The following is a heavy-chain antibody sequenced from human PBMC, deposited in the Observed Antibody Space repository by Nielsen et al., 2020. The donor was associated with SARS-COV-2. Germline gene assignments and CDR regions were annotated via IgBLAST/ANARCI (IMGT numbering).Heavy chain of an antibody. CDR1: GFTFSSYW. CDR2: IKQDGSEK. Sequence: GESLKISCAASGFTFSSYWMSWVRQAPGKGLEWVANIKQDGSEKYYADSVKGRFTISRDNAKNSLYLQMNSLRAEDTAVYYCAKAKLLTGHFDYWGQGTLVTVSS. J-gene: IGHJ4*02. D-gene: IGHD2-15*01. V-gene: IGHV3-7*01. CDR3: AKAKLLTGHFDY.